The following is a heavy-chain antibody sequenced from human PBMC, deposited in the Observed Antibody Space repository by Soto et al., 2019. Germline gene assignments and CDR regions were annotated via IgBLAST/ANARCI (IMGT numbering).Heavy chain of an antibody. D-gene: IGHD6-13*01. Sequence: ASVKVSCKASGYTFTSYAMHWVRQAPGQRLEWMGWINAGNGNTKYSQKFQGRVTITRDTSASTAYMELSSLRSEDTAVYYCASLGSQGSAAGNGMDVWGQGTTVTVSS. CDR2: INAGNGNT. V-gene: IGHV1-3*01. CDR3: ASLGSQGSAAGNGMDV. CDR1: GYTFTSYA. J-gene: IGHJ6*02.